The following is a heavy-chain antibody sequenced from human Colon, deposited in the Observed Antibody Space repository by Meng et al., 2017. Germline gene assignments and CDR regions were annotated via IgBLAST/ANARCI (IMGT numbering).Heavy chain of an antibody. D-gene: IGHD3-16*01. CDR1: GASVRSPDHQ. J-gene: IGHJ4*02. V-gene: IGHV4-61*08. CDR3: ARDYWGSLDF. CDR2: ARIDYANT. Sequence: QVQMQESGPGLGRPSGTPSLICAVSGASVRSPDHQWGWVRQPPGKGLEWIGYARIDYANTNYNPSLKSRVNVSLDTSKNQFSLNVRSVTAADTAVYYCARDYWGSLDFWGQGILVTASS.